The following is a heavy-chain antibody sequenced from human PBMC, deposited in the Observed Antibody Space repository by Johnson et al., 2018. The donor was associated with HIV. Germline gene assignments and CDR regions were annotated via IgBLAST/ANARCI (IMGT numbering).Heavy chain of an antibody. CDR3: ARDSDKWELRPGAFDI. V-gene: IGHV3-15*01. Sequence: VQLVESGGGLVKPGGSLRLSCAASGFTFSNAWMSWVRQAPGKGLEWVDRIKSKTDGGTTDYDAPVKGRFTISRDNSKNTLFLQMNSLRAEDTAVYYCARDSDKWELRPGAFDIWGQGTVVTVSS. CDR2: IKSKTDGGTT. CDR1: GFTFSNAW. D-gene: IGHD1-26*01. J-gene: IGHJ3*02.